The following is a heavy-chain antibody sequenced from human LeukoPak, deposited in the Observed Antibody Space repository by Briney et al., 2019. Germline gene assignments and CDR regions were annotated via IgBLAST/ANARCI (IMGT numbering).Heavy chain of an antibody. CDR1: GYTFTDYY. CDR3: ATDTVARNTRGYYYYYYMDV. Sequence: WASVKVSCKASGYTFTDYYIHWVRQAPGQGLEWMGWINPNSGGTNYAQKFQGRVTMTRDTSISTACMELSSLRSEDTAVYYCATDTVARNTRGYYYYYYMDVWGKGTTVTVSS. J-gene: IGHJ6*03. D-gene: IGHD4-23*01. V-gene: IGHV1-2*02. CDR2: INPNSGGT.